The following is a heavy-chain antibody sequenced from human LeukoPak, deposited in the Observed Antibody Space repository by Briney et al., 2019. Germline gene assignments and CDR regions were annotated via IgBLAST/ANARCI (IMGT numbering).Heavy chain of an antibody. J-gene: IGHJ4*02. CDR1: GFTFSNYW. V-gene: IGHV3-74*01. CDR2: ISSDESIT. Sequence: PGGSLRLSCAASGFTFSNYWMHWVRQAPGKGLVWVSRISSDESITSYADSVKGRFTISRDNSKNTLYLQMNSLRAEDTAVYYCANIVSRAVALVLSDYWGQGTLVTVSS. D-gene: IGHD2/OR15-2a*01. CDR3: ANIVSRAVALVLSDY.